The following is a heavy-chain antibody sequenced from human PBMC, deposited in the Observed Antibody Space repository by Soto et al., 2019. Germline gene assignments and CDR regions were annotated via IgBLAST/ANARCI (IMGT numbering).Heavy chain of an antibody. J-gene: IGHJ6*02. D-gene: IGHD4-17*01. V-gene: IGHV1-2*04. CDR2: INPNSGGT. CDR1: GYTFTGYY. Sequence: ASVKVSCKASGYTFTGYYMHWVRQAPGQGLEWMGWINPNSGGTNYAQKFQGWVTMTRDTSISTAYMELSRLRSDATAVYYCARANTVNYGMDVWGQGTTVTVSS. CDR3: ARANTVNYGMDV.